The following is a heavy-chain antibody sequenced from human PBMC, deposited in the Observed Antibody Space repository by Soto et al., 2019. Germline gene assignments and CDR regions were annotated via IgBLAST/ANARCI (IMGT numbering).Heavy chain of an antibody. Sequence: QVQLQESGPGLVKPSQTLSLTCTVSGVSIRSGDYYWSWIRQHPGKGLGWIGYIHYRGITYYNPSAKSRVVISVDTSKNQFSLKLSSVTAADTAVYFCARGRYNYALGDYWGQGALVTVSS. V-gene: IGHV4-31*03. J-gene: IGHJ4*02. CDR3: ARGRYNYALGDY. CDR2: IHYRGIT. D-gene: IGHD5-18*01. CDR1: GVSIRSGDYY.